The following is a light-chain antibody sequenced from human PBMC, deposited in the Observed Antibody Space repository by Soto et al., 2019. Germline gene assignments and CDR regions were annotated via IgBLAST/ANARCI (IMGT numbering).Light chain of an antibody. CDR3: CSFATSNTYV. Sequence: QSALTQPRSVSGSPGQSVTISCTGASSDIGGYNYVSWYQQCPGKAPKLIIYDVTKRPSGLPNRFSGSMSGNTASLTISGLQAEDEADYYCCSFATSNTYVFGTGTKLTVL. CDR2: DVT. V-gene: IGLV2-11*01. J-gene: IGLJ1*01. CDR1: SSDIGGYNY.